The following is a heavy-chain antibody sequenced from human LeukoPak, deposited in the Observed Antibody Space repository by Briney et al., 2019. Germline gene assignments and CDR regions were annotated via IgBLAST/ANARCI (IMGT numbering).Heavy chain of an antibody. CDR2: VKYDGSTT. CDR3: ARDLDWLLFDY. D-gene: IGHD3-9*01. J-gene: IGHJ4*02. Sequence: GGSLRLSCAASGFTFSAYWMHWVRQATGKGVVWVSRVKYDGSTTTYADSVKGRFTISRDNAKNILYLQMNSLRVEDTAAYYCARDLDWLLFDYWGQGTLVTVSS. V-gene: IGHV3-74*01. CDR1: GFTFSAYW.